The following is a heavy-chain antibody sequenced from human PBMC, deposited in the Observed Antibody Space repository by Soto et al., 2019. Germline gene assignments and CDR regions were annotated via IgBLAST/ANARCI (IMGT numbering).Heavy chain of an antibody. CDR3: ARYCSSTSCYFDYYYGMDV. V-gene: IGHV4-59*08. J-gene: IGHJ6*02. Sequence: QVQLQESGPGLVKPSETLSLTCTVSGGSISSYYWSWIRQPPGKGLEWIGYIYYSGSTNYNPSLKSRVTISVDTSKNQLSLKLSSVTAADTAVYYCARYCSSTSCYFDYYYGMDVWGQGTTVTVSS. CDR1: GGSISSYY. D-gene: IGHD2-2*01. CDR2: IYYSGST.